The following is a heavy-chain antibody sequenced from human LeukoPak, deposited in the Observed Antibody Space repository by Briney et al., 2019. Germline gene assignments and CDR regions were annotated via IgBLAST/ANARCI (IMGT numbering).Heavy chain of an antibody. CDR2: ISGSGGST. Sequence: GGSLRLSCAASGFTFSSYAMSWVRQAPGKGLEWVSAISGSGGSTYYADSVKGRFTISRDNARNTLYLQMNSLTVEDTAVYYCVRIATVTTPDYWGQGTLVTVSS. CDR3: VRIATVTTPDY. V-gene: IGHV3-23*01. J-gene: IGHJ4*02. CDR1: GFTFSSYA. D-gene: IGHD4-17*01.